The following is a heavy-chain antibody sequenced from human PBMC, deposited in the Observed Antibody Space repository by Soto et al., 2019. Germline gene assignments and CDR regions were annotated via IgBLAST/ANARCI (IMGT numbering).Heavy chain of an antibody. D-gene: IGHD3-22*01. CDR3: ARGVYYDSSGYYGSDY. CDR1: GGSFSGYY. Sequence: SETLSLTCAVYGGSFSGYYWSWIRQPPGKGLEWIGEINHSGSTNYNPSLKSRVTISVDTSKNQFSLKLSSVTAADTAVYYCARGVYYDSSGYYGSDYWGQGTLVTVSS. CDR2: INHSGST. V-gene: IGHV4-34*01. J-gene: IGHJ4*02.